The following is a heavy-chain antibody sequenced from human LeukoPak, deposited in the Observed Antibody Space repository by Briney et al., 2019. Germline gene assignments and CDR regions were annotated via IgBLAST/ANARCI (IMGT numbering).Heavy chain of an antibody. J-gene: IGHJ5*02. CDR2: INHSGST. CDR1: GGSFSGYY. D-gene: IGHD2-15*01. V-gene: IGHV4-34*01. Sequence: PSETPSLTCAVYGGSFSGYYWSWIRQPPGKGLEWIGEINHSGSTNYNPSLKSRVTISVDTSKNQFSLKLNSVTAADTAVYYCARGRSDIVVVVAAPGRSFDPWGQGTLVTVSS. CDR3: ARGRSDIVVVVAAPGRSFDP.